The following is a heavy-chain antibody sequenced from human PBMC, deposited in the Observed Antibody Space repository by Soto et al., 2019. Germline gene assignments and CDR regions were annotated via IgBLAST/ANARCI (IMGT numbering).Heavy chain of an antibody. Sequence: QVQLVQSGAEVKKPGSSVKVSCKASGGTFSSYAISWVRQAPGQGLEWMGGIIPIFGTANYAQKFQGRVTITADESTSTAYMELRSLRSEDTAVYYCARDLPSYGRRGPFDYWGQGTLVTVSS. D-gene: IGHD5-18*01. J-gene: IGHJ4*02. CDR2: IIPIFGTA. CDR1: GGTFSSYA. V-gene: IGHV1-69*01. CDR3: ARDLPSYGRRGPFDY.